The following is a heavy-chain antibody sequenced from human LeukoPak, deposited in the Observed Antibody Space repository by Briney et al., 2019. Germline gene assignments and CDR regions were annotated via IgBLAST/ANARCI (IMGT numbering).Heavy chain of an antibody. CDR2: INSDGSNT. D-gene: IGHD6-6*01. V-gene: IGHV3-74*01. Sequence: GESLRLSCAASGFTFSSYWMHWVRQAPGKGLLWVSRINSDGSNTNYADSVKGRFTISRDNANNTLYLQMDSLRAEDTAVYYCGREYSTSRYFDYWGQGTLVTVSS. J-gene: IGHJ4*01. CDR1: GFTFSSYW. CDR3: GREYSTSRYFDY.